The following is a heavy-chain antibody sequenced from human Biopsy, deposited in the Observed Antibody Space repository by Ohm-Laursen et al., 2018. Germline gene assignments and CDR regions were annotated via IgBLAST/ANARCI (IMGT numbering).Heavy chain of an antibody. CDR1: GGTFSNYG. V-gene: IGHV1-69*06. CDR2: NIPILGTG. Sequence: SSVKVSCKTPGGTFSNYGVNWVRQAPGQGLEWLGGNIPILGTGNYAQKFRDRVTVAADTSTSTATMELRSLRSDDTAVYYCATKLTGYFHHWGQGTLVIVSS. J-gene: IGHJ1*01. CDR3: ATKLTGYFHH. D-gene: IGHD3-9*01.